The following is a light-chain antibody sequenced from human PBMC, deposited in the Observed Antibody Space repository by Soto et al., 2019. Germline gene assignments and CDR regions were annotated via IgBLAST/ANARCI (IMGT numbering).Light chain of an antibody. CDR2: DAS. Sequence: DIQMTQSPSTLSASVGDRVTITCRASQSIDRWLAWYQQTPGKAPKLLIYDASTSEIGVPSRFNGSGSGTEFTLTITSLQPGDFATYYCQQYNTFPWTFGQGTKVDIK. J-gene: IGKJ1*01. V-gene: IGKV1-5*01. CDR1: QSIDRW. CDR3: QQYNTFPWT.